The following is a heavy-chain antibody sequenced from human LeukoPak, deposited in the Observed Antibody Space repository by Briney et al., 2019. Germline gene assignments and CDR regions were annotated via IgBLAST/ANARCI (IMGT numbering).Heavy chain of an antibody. CDR2: MNPNSGNT. CDR1: GYTFTSYD. D-gene: IGHD6-13*01. J-gene: IGHJ4*02. Sequence: ASVKASCKAPGYTFTSYDINWVRQATGQGLEWMGWMNPNSGNTGYAQKFQGRVTMTRNTSISTAYMELSSLRSEDTAVYYCARKGKYSSSWYYWGQGTLVTVSS. CDR3: ARKGKYSSSWYY. V-gene: IGHV1-8*01.